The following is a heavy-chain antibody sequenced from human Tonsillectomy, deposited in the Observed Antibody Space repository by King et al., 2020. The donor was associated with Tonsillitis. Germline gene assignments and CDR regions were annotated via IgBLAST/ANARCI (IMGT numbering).Heavy chain of an antibody. CDR1: GYSFTSNW. V-gene: IGHV5-51*01. D-gene: IGHD1-20*01. CDR2: SYPGESDT. CDR3: ARQITGTFDAFDI. Sequence: VQLVESGAEVKKAGEALKISCKGSGYSFTSNWIAWVRQMPGKGLEWRGISYPGESDTRYSPSFQGQFTISVDKVIITAYLQGSPLKASDTAMYYCARQITGTFDAFDIWGQGTRVTVSS. J-gene: IGHJ3*02.